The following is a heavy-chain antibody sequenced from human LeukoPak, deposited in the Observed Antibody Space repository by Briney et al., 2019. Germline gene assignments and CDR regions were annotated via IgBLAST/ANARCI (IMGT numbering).Heavy chain of an antibody. D-gene: IGHD3-10*01. J-gene: IGHJ3*02. V-gene: IGHV3-9*01. CDR2: ISWNSGSI. CDR1: GFTFDDCA. CDR3: AKGWDGSGSRGAFDI. Sequence: PGGSLRLSCAASGFTFDDCAMHWVRQAPGKGLEWVSGISWNSGSIGYADSVKGRFTISRDNAKNSLYLQMNSLRAEDTALYYCAKGWDGSGSRGAFDIWGQGTMVTVSS.